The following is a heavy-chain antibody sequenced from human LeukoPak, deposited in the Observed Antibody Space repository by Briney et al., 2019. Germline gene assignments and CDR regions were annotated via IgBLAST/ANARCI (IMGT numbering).Heavy chain of an antibody. CDR1: VGSISSGRYY. Sequence: SETLSLTCTVSVGSISSGRYYWSWIRQHPGKGLEWIGYIYYSGSTYYNPSLKSRVTISVDTSKNQFSLKLSSVTAADTAVYYCARLGAPGDGYNWSFYYFDYWGQGTLVTVSS. J-gene: IGHJ4*02. D-gene: IGHD5-24*01. V-gene: IGHV4-31*03. CDR2: IYYSGST. CDR3: ARLGAPGDGYNWSFYYFDY.